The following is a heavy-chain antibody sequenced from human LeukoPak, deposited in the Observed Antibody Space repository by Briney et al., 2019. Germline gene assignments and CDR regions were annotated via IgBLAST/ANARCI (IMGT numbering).Heavy chain of an antibody. Sequence: GGSLRLSCAASGFTFSSYWMSWVRQAPGKGLEWVSGISVGVGSTYYADSVKGRFTISRDNSKNTLFLQMNSLRAEDTAVYYCAKDLKGMDVWGQGTTVTVSS. J-gene: IGHJ6*02. CDR3: AKDLKGMDV. CDR1: GFTFSSYW. CDR2: ISVGVGST. V-gene: IGHV3-23*01.